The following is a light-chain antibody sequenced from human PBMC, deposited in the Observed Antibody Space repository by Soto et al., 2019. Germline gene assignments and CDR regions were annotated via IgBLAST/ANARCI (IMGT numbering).Light chain of an antibody. CDR2: TNN. V-gene: IGLV1-44*01. Sequence: QSVLTQPPSASGTPGQRVTISCSGSSSNIGSNPVNWYQQLPGTAPKLLIYTNNQRPSGVPDRFSGSKSGTSGSLAISGLQSEDEADYYCAAWDDSLYVPVFGGGTQLTVL. CDR1: SSNIGSNP. J-gene: IGLJ2*01. CDR3: AAWDDSLYVPV.